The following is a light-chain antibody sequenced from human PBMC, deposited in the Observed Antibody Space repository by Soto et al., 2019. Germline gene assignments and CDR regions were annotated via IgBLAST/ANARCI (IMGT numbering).Light chain of an antibody. V-gene: IGKV3-15*01. Sequence: EIVLTQSPAALSVSPGERATLSCWASQSVGSTLNWYQQRPGQAPRLLIYDTSIRATGIPARFSGSGSGTEFTLTIASLQSEDFGVYYCQRFNRWPLSFGGGIKVEI. CDR2: DTS. J-gene: IGKJ4*01. CDR1: QSVGST. CDR3: QRFNRWPLS.